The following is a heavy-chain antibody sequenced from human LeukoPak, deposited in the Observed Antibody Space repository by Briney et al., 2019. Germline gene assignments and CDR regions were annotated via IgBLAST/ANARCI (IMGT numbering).Heavy chain of an antibody. D-gene: IGHD3-9*01. CDR3: ARDEQTGPPPAFDY. CDR1: GFTFSSYW. V-gene: IGHV3-7*01. CDR2: IKQDGSEK. Sequence: PGGSLRPSCAASGFTFSSYWMSWVRQAPGKGLEWVANIKQDGSEKYYVDSVKGRFTISRDNAKNSLYLQMNSLRAEDTAVYYCARDEQTGPPPAFDYWGQGTLVTVSS. J-gene: IGHJ4*02.